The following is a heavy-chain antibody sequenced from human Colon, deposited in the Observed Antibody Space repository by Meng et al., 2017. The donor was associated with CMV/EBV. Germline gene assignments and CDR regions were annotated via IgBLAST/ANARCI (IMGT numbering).Heavy chain of an antibody. Sequence: GSLRLSCGVSGGSFSGYFWTWIRQSPGKGLEWIGAINHAGSTKYNPSLTSRVTISVDTSKNQFSLRLDSVTAADTAVYYCARGGRGPIVVVRLGAFDIWGQGTMVTVSS. D-gene: IGHD2-15*01. CDR2: INHAGST. J-gene: IGHJ3*02. V-gene: IGHV4-34*01. CDR3: ARGGRGPIVVVRLGAFDI. CDR1: GGSFSGYF.